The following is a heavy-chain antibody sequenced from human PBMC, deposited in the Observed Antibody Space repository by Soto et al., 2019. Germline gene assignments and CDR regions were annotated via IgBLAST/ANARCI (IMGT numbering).Heavy chain of an antibody. Sequence: PSQTLSLTCTVSGGSISSSSYYWGWIRQPPGKGLEWIGSIYYSGSTYYNPSLKSRVTISVDTSKNQFSLKLSSVTAADTAVYYCARRYYSSSYLSYYYMDVWGKGTTVTVSS. CDR3: ARRYYSSSYLSYYYMDV. D-gene: IGHD6-6*01. CDR1: GGSISSSSYY. V-gene: IGHV4-39*01. CDR2: IYYSGST. J-gene: IGHJ6*03.